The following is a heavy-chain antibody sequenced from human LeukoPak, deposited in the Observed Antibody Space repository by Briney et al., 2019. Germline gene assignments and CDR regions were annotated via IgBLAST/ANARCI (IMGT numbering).Heavy chain of an antibody. CDR2: IYHSGST. CDR3: ARDGNYDILTGGPRGWFDP. Sequence: SETLSLTCAVSGGSISSSNWWSWVRQPPGKGLEWIGEIYHSGSTNYSPSLKSRVTISVDKSKNQFSLKLSSVTAADTAVYYCARDGNYDILTGGPRGWFDPWGQGTLVTVSS. D-gene: IGHD3-9*01. J-gene: IGHJ5*02. V-gene: IGHV4-4*02. CDR1: GGSISSSNW.